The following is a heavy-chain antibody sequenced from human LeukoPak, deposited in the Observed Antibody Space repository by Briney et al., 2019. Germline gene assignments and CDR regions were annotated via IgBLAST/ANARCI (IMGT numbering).Heavy chain of an antibody. D-gene: IGHD1-1*01. CDR3: ARDGAERPHYMDV. V-gene: IGHV1-18*04. J-gene: IGHJ6*03. Sequence: ASVKVSCKASGYTFTGYYMHWVRQAPGQGLEWMGWISAYNGNTNYVQRLQGRVTMTTDTSTTTAYMELRGLTSDDTAIYYCARDGAERPHYMDVWGKGTTVTVSS. CDR2: ISAYNGNT. CDR1: GYTFTGYY.